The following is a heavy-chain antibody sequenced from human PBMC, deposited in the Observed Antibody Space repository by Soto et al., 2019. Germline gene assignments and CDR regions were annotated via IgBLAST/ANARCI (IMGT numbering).Heavy chain of an antibody. D-gene: IGHD4-17*01. J-gene: IGHJ4*02. CDR2: IYYSGST. V-gene: IGHV4-59*01. CDR3: AREDSGDYFEGHFFDY. Sequence: SETLSLTCTVSGGSIISYYWSWIRQPPGKGLEWIGYIYYSGSTNYNPSLKSRVTISVDTSKNQFSLKLSSVTAADTAVYYCAREDSGDYFEGHFFDYWGQGTLVTVSS. CDR1: GGSIISYY.